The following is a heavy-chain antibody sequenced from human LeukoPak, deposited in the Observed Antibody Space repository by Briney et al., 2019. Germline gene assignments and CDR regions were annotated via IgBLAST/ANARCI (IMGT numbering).Heavy chain of an antibody. CDR2: ISGDGKDT. CDR3: ARDLLYYDILTGYYPRLDY. J-gene: IGHJ4*02. CDR1: GSTFSSYG. D-gene: IGHD3-9*01. V-gene: IGHV3-23*01. Sequence: GGTLRLSCAASGSTFSSYGMSWVRQAPGKGLQWVSAISGDGKDTDYPDSVKGRFTISRDNSKKTLYLQMDSLRAEDTAVYYCARDLLYYDILTGYYPRLDYWGQGTLVTVSS.